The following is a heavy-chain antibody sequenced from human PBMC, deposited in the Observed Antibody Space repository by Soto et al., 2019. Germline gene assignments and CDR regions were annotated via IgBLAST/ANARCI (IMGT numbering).Heavy chain of an antibody. CDR3: ASQGSGSDESAANYYMDV. J-gene: IGHJ6*03. CDR2: IKQDGSEK. CDR1: GFTFSSYW. V-gene: IGHV3-7*01. D-gene: IGHD3-10*01. Sequence: EVQLVESGGGLVQPGGSLRLSCAASGFTFSSYWMSWVRQAPGKGLEWVANIKQDGSEKYYVDSVKGRFTISRDNAKNSLYLQMNRLKAADTAVYYRASQGSGSDESAANYYMDVWGKGTTVTVSS.